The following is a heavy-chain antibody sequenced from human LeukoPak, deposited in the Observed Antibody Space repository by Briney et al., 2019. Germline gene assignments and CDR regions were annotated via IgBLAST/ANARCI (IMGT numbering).Heavy chain of an antibody. J-gene: IGHJ4*02. D-gene: IGHD1-26*01. CDR3: ARARRTSSIVGARMVYFDY. V-gene: IGHV3-48*01. CDR1: GFTFSSYS. Sequence: GGSLRLSCAASGFTFSSYSMNWVRQAPGKGLEWVSYISSSSSTIYYADSVKGRFTISRDNAKNSLYLQMNSLRAEDTAVYYCARARRTSSIVGARMVYFDYWGQGTLVTVSS. CDR2: ISSSSSTI.